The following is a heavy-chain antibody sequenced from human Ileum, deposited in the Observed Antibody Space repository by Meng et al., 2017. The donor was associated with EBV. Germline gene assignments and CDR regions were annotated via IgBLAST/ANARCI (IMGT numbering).Heavy chain of an antibody. CDR3: ATNTPHHY. J-gene: IGHJ4*02. V-gene: IGHV3-33*03. Sequence: VEVGVRVVEPGSFLRLCCSLFVFTFIFSVMHWVRQAPGKGLEWVAFISYDGSNKFYADSLKGRFTISRDNSDNTVSLHINSLRVEDTAVYYCATNTPHHYWGQGTLVTVSS. CDR2: ISYDGSNK. D-gene: IGHD2-2*02. CDR1: VFTFIFSV.